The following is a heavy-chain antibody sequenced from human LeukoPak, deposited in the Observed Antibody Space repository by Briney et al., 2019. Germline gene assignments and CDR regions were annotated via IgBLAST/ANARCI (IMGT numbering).Heavy chain of an antibody. CDR1: GYTFTSYG. CDR2: ISAYNGNT. Sequence: ASVKVSCKASGYTFTSYGISWVRQAPGQGLEWMGWISAYNGNTNYAQKLQGRVTMTTDTSTSTAYMELRSLRSDGTAVYYCARDIKTYSSSWYVFDYWGQGTLVTVSS. CDR3: ARDIKTYSSSWYVFDY. D-gene: IGHD6-13*01. V-gene: IGHV1-18*01. J-gene: IGHJ4*02.